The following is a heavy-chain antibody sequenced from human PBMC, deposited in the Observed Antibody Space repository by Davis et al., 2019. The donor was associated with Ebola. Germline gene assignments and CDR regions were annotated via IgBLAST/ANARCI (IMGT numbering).Heavy chain of an antibody. D-gene: IGHD6-19*01. Sequence: GESLKISCAASGFTFSGYSMNWVRQAPGKGLEWISYISGSISTIYYADSVKGRFTISRDNAKNSLYLQMNSLRDEDTAVYYCARGTVAGTLAFDYWGQGTLVTVSS. J-gene: IGHJ4*02. CDR2: ISGSISTI. CDR3: ARGTVAGTLAFDY. V-gene: IGHV3-48*02. CDR1: GFTFSGYS.